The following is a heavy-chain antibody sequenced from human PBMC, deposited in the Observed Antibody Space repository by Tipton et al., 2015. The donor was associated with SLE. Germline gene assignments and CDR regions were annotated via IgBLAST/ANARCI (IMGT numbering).Heavy chain of an antibody. D-gene: IGHD5-18*01. CDR2: ISTSSTYI. Sequence: SLRLSCTASGFTLSSYSMSWVRQAPGKGLEWVSYISTSSTYIYYADSVKGRFTISRDNAKNLLYLQMNSLRAEDTAVYYCASPGGYSYGYDTFDIWGQGTMATVSS. CDR3: ASPGGYSYGYDTFDI. J-gene: IGHJ3*02. CDR1: GFTLSSYS. V-gene: IGHV3-21*06.